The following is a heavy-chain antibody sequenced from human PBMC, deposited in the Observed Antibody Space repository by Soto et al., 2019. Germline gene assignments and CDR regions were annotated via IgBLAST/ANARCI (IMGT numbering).Heavy chain of an antibody. CDR1: GGSFSGYY. V-gene: IGHV4-34*01. J-gene: IGHJ6*02. D-gene: IGHD3-9*01. CDR2: INHSGST. Sequence: SETLSLTCDAYGGSFSGYYWSWIRQPPGKGLEWIGEINHSGSTNYNPSLKSRVTISVDTSKNQFSLKLSSLTAADTAVHYCAIRHRYFDWLSRLYYYYGMDVWGQGTTVTVSS. CDR3: AIRHRYFDWLSRLYYYYGMDV.